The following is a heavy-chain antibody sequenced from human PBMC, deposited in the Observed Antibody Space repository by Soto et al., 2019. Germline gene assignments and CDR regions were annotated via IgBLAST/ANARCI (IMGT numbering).Heavy chain of an antibody. Sequence: GGSLRLSCAASGFTFDDYAMHWVRQAPGKGLEWVSGISWNSGSIGYADSVKGRFTISRDNAKNSLYLQMNSLRAEDTALYYSAKDTYYDYIWGSYRPYYYYYYYMDVWGKGTTVTVSS. D-gene: IGHD3-16*02. CDR3: AKDTYYDYIWGSYRPYYYYYYYMDV. V-gene: IGHV3-9*01. CDR1: GFTFDDYA. CDR2: ISWNSGSI. J-gene: IGHJ6*03.